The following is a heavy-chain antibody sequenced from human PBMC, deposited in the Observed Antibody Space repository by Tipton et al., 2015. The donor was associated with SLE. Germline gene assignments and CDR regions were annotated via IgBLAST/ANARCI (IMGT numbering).Heavy chain of an antibody. D-gene: IGHD3-10*01. J-gene: IGHJ1*01. CDR2: TYYMSKWYN. V-gene: IGHV6-1*01. CDR3: ARGFLHDGFQV. CDR1: GDSVSSNSAA. Sequence: GLVKPSQTLSLTCAISGDSVSSNSAAWNWIRQSSSRGLEWLGRTYYMSKWYNDYAVSVKRRIIINPDKSKNQFSLQLTSVTPEDTAVYYCARGFLHDGFQVWGQGTLVTVSS.